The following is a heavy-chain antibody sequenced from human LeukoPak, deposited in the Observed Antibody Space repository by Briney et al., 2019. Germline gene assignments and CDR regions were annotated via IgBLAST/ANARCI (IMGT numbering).Heavy chain of an antibody. D-gene: IGHD3-3*01. Sequence: SETLSLTCTVSGGSISSYYWSWIRRPPGKGLEWIGYIYYSGSTNYNPSLKSRVTISVDTSKNQFSLKLSSVTAADTAVYYCARHRTIFGVIPIFWFDPWGQGTLVTVSS. CDR2: IYYSGST. CDR1: GGSISSYY. J-gene: IGHJ5*02. CDR3: ARHRTIFGVIPIFWFDP. V-gene: IGHV4-59*08.